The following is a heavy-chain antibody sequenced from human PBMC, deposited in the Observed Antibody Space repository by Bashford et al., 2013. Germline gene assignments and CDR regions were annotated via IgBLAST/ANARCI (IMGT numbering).Heavy chain of an antibody. Sequence: ASVKVSCKASGYTFTSYDINWVRQATGQGLEWMGWMNPNSGNTGYAQKFQGRVTMTRNTSISTAYMELSSLRSEDTAVYYCARLVAATDAFDIWGQGTMVTVSS. CDR3: ARLVAATDAFDI. CDR2: MNPNSGNT. CDR1: GYTFTSYD. V-gene: IGHV1-8*01. D-gene: IGHD2-15*01. J-gene: IGHJ3*02.